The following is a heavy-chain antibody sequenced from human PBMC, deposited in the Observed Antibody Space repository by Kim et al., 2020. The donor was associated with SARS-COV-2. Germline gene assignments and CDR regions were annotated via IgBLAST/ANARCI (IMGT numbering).Heavy chain of an antibody. J-gene: IGHJ3*02. CDR3: ARHYYGAPEYAFDI. CDR1: GFTFSSYG. CDR2: IWYDGSNK. D-gene: IGHD4-17*01. Sequence: GGSLRLSCAASGFTFSSYGMHWVRQAPGKGLEWVAVIWYDGSNKYYADSVKGRFTISRDNSKNTLYLQMNSLRAEDTAVYYCARHYYGAPEYAFDIWGQGTMVTVCS. V-gene: IGHV3-33*01.